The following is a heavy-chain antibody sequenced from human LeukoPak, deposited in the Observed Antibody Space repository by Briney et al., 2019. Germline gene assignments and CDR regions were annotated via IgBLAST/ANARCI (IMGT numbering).Heavy chain of an antibody. CDR2: ISSSSFFI. CDR3: ASMRYCSSTSCYRGN. V-gene: IGHV3-21*01. J-gene: IGHJ4*02. D-gene: IGHD2-2*01. CDR1: GFTFSTYT. Sequence: GGSLRLSCVASGFTFSTYTMNWVRQAPGKGLEWVSSISSSSFFISYADSVKGRFTISRDNAKNSLYLQMNSLRAEDTAVYYCASMRYCSSTSCYRGNWGQGTLVTVSS.